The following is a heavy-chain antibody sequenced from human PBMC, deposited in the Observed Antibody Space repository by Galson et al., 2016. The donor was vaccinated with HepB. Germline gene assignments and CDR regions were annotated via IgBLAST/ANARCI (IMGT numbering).Heavy chain of an antibody. CDR2: IWYDGSNK. D-gene: IGHD6-13*01. V-gene: IGHV3-33*01. CDR1: GFTFNSFG. Sequence: SLRLSCAASGFTFNSFGMHWVRQAPGKGLEWVAVIWYDGSNKYYGDSVKGRFTISRDNSKNTLYLQMNSLRAEDTAIYYWAREPPIAAPGANDCWGQGTQVTVSS. J-gene: IGHJ4*02. CDR3: AREPPIAAPGANDC.